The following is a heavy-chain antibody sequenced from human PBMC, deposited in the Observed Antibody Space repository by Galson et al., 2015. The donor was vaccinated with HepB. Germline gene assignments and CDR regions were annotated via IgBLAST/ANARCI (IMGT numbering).Heavy chain of an antibody. V-gene: IGHV3-74*01. CDR2: INSDVGTT. CDR3: GNWGSS. Sequence: SLRLSCAASGSTFSSNWMQWVRQAPGKGLEWVSRINSDVGTTSYTDSVKGRFTISRDNAKNTLYLQMNSLRAEDTAVYYCGNWGSSWGQGTLVTVSS. D-gene: IGHD7-27*01. J-gene: IGHJ5*02. CDR1: GSTFSSNW.